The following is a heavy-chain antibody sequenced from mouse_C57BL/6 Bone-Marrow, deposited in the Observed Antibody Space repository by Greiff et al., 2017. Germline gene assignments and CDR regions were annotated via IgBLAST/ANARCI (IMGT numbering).Heavy chain of an antibody. D-gene: IGHD1-1*01. CDR2: INPYNGGT. J-gene: IGHJ2*01. CDR1: GYKFTDYY. V-gene: IGHV1-19*01. Sequence: VQLQQSGPVLVKPGASVKMSCKASGYKFTDYYMNWVKQSHGKSLEWIGVINPYNGGTSYNQKLKGKATLTVDKSSITAYMDLNSLTSEDSAVYFAVVAFDYWGQGTTLTVSS. CDR3: VVAFDY.